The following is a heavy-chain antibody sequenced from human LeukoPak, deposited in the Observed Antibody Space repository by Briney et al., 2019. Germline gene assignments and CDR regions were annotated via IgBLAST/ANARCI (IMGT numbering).Heavy chain of an antibody. D-gene: IGHD1-26*01. CDR2: ISGSGGST. CDR3: AKGGSSLYFDY. J-gene: IGHJ4*02. CDR1: GFTFSSYG. V-gene: IGHV3-23*01. Sequence: GGTLRLSCAASGFTFSSYGMSWVRQAPGKGLEWVSAISGSGGSTYYADSVKGRFTISRDNSKNTLYLQMNSLRAEDTAVYYCAKGGSSLYFDYWGQGNLVTVSS.